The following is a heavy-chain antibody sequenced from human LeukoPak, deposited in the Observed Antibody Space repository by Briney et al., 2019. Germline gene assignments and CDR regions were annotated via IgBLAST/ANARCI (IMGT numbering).Heavy chain of an antibody. D-gene: IGHD2-2*02. J-gene: IGHJ5*02. V-gene: IGHV3-11*01. Sequence: RGSLRLSCAASGFTFSDYYMSWIRQAPGKGLEWVSCISSSGSTIYYADSLKGRFTIPRDNAKNSLYLQMNSLRAEDTAVYYCARALVCTSCYTSFFGPGWFDPWGQGTLVTVSS. CDR2: ISSSGSTI. CDR3: ARALVCTSCYTSFFGPGWFDP. CDR1: GFTFSDYY.